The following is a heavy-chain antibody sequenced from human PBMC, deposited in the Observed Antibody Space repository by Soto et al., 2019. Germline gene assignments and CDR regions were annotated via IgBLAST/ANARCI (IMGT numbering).Heavy chain of an antibody. CDR3: ARHPSDFWFDP. V-gene: IGHV4-4*02. CDR2: IYHSGST. D-gene: IGHD2-21*02. CDR1: GGSLSSSNW. J-gene: IGHJ5*02. Sequence: SETLSLTCAVSGGSLSSSNWWRWVRQPPGKGLEWIGGIYHSGSTNYNPSLKSRVTVSVDTSKNQFSLKLSSVTAADTAVYYCARHPSDFWFDPWGQGTLVTV.